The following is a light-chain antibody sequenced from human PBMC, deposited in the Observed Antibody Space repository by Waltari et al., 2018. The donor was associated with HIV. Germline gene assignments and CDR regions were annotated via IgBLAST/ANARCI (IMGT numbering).Light chain of an antibody. CDR2: WAS. V-gene: IGKV4-1*01. J-gene: IGKJ3*01. Sequence: DIVMTQSPDSLVVSLGERATINCKSSQSVLYSSNSKNYLAWYQQKPGQSPKLLIYWASTRESGVPDRFSGGGSGTDFTLTISSLQAEDVAVYYCQQYYSLPFTFGPRTKVDIK. CDR1: QSVLYSSNSKNY. CDR3: QQYYSLPFT.